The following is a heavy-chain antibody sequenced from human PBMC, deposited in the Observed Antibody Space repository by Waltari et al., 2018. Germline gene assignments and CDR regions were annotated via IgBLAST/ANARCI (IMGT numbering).Heavy chain of an antibody. V-gene: IGHV4-59*01. CDR3: ARSYDFWSGFNWFDP. Sequence: QVQLQESGPGLVKPSETLSLTCTVSGGSISSNYWSWIRQPPGKGLEWIGYIYSSESTNYTPPLKSRVTISVDTSKNQFSLKLSSVTAADTAVYYCARSYDFWSGFNWFDPWGQGTLVTVSS. CDR2: IYSSEST. CDR1: GGSISSNY. J-gene: IGHJ5*02. D-gene: IGHD3-3*01.